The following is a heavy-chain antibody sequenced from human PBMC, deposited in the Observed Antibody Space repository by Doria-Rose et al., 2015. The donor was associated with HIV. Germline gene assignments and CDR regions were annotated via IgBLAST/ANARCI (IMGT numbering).Heavy chain of an antibody. CDR3: ARVLSGTYDY. Sequence: QVQLQESGPGLVKPSETLSLTCSVSGGSIGHYYWSWIRQPPGKGLEYIGDIFYTGNTNYSPSLKSRVSISLDTSKNKFSLRLSSVTAADTAVYYCARVLSGTYDYWGQGTLVTVSS. D-gene: IGHD1-26*01. J-gene: IGHJ4*02. V-gene: IGHV4-59*01. CDR1: GGSIGHYY. CDR2: IFYTGNT.